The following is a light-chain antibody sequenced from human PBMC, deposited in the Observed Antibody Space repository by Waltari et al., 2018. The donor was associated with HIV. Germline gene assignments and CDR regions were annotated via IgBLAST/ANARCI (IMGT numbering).Light chain of an antibody. CDR1: QTVTNK. J-gene: IGKJ3*01. CDR2: DAS. CDR3: QQSYSSPLT. Sequence: DIQMTQSPSPLSASVRDSVSITCRASQTVTNKVNWYQQKPGKAPQLLIYDASTLQSGVPSRFRGGGSGTDFTLTITSLQPDDFATYFFQQSYSSPLTFGPGTKLDIK. V-gene: IGKV1-39*01.